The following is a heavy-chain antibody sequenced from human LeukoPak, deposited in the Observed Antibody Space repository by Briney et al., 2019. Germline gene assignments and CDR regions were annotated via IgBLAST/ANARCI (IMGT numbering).Heavy chain of an antibody. CDR2: ISSSSSYI. CDR3: ARDHRQLFDY. D-gene: IGHD5-18*01. V-gene: IGHV3-21*04. CDR1: GFTFSSYS. Sequence: GSLRLSCAASGFTFSSYSMNWVRQAPGKGLEWVSSISSSSSYIYYADSVKGRFTISRDNAKNSPYLQMNSLRAEDTAVYYCARDHRQLFDYWGQGTLVTVSS. J-gene: IGHJ4*02.